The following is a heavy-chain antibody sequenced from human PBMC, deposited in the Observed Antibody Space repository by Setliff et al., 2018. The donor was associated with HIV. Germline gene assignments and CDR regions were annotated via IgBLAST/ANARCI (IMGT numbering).Heavy chain of an antibody. CDR3: ARVRTSYNFWVGDVFDP. Sequence: ASVKVSCKASGYNFTNYGINWVRQDPGQGLEWMGWIDTNTGYPTYAQAFRGRFVFSLDTSVSTAYLEISSLEAEDTAVYFCARVRTSYNFWVGDVFDPWGQGTLVTVSS. CDR1: GYNFTNYG. CDR2: IDTNTGYP. V-gene: IGHV7-4-1*02. D-gene: IGHD1-1*01. J-gene: IGHJ5*02.